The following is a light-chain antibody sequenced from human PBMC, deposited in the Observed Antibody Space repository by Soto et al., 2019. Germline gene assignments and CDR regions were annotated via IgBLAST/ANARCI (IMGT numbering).Light chain of an antibody. CDR1: QNVNRN. CDR3: QEYNSWPGT. V-gene: IGKV3-15*01. Sequence: EIVMTQSPATLSVSPGERATLSCRASQNVNRNLAWYQQKPGQAPRLLIYGTSTRATGFPARFSGSGSRTEFALTISSLQSEDFAIYYCQEYNSWPGTFGQGTKVDIK. J-gene: IGKJ1*01. CDR2: GTS.